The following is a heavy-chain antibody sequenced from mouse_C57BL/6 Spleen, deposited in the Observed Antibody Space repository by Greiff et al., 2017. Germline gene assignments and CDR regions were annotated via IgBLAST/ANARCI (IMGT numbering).Heavy chain of an antibody. CDR1: GFTFSSYA. CDR3: ARTIYYYGSSYPYAMDY. Sequence: EVKLMESGGGLVKPGGSLKLSCAASGFTFSSYAMSWVRQTPEKRLEWVATISDGGSYTYYPDNVKGRFTISRDNAKNNLYLQMSHLKSEDTAMYYCARTIYYYGSSYPYAMDYWGQGTSVTVSS. J-gene: IGHJ4*01. D-gene: IGHD1-1*01. CDR2: ISDGGSYT. V-gene: IGHV5-4*03.